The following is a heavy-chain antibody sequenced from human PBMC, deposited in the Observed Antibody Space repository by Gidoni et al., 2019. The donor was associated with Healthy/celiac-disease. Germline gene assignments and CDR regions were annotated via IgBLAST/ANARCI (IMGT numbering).Heavy chain of an antibody. V-gene: IGHV7-4-1*02. D-gene: IGHD6-19*01. CDR3: ARRAFSSSGWPGVCFDP. J-gene: IGHJ5*02. Sequence: QVQLVQSGSELKKPGASVKVSCKASGYPFTSYAMNWVRQAPGEGLEWMGWINTNTGNPTHAQVFTGRFVFSLDTSVSTAYLQISSLKAEDTAVYYCARRAFSSSGWPGVCFDPWGQGTLVTVSS. CDR1: GYPFTSYA. CDR2: INTNTGNP.